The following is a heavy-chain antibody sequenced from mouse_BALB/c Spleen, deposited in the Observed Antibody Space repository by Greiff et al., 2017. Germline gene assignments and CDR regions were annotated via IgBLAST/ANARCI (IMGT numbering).Heavy chain of an antibody. CDR2: ISYSGST. CDR3: ARSGDGYYVAWFAY. Sequence: VQLVESGPSLVKPSQTLSLTCSVTGDSITSGYWNWIRKFPGNKLEYMGYISYSGSTYYNPSLKSRISITRDTSKNQYYLQLNSVTTEDTATYYCARSGDGYYVAWFAYWGQGTLVTVSA. D-gene: IGHD2-3*01. V-gene: IGHV3-8*02. CDR1: GDSITSGY. J-gene: IGHJ3*01.